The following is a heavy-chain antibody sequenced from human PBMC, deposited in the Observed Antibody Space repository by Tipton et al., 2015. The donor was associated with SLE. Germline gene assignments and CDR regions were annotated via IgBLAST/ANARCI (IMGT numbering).Heavy chain of an antibody. J-gene: IGHJ5*02. CDR2: IYRSGTA. CDR3: AREVAAPVNWFDP. CDR1: GNSIYNGFY. V-gene: IGHV4-38-2*02. D-gene: IGHD6-13*01. Sequence: TLSLTCSVPGNSIYNGFYWGWIRQSPGKGLEWIGSIYRSGTAYYNPSLKSRVTMSVDTSKNQFSLKLTSVTAADTAVYYCAREVAAPVNWFDPWGQGTLVTVSS.